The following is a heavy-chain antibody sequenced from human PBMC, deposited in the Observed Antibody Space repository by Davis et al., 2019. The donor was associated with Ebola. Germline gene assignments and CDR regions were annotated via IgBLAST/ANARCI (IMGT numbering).Heavy chain of an antibody. Sequence: PGGSLRLSCAASGFTFSSYAMSWVRQAPGKGLEWVSAISGSGGSTYYADSVKGRLTISRDNSKNTLYLQMNSLRAEDTAVCYCAKRKGAYFDYWGQGTLVTVSS. CDR3: AKRKGAYFDY. V-gene: IGHV3-23*01. CDR2: ISGSGGST. J-gene: IGHJ4*02. CDR1: GFTFSSYA. D-gene: IGHD4/OR15-4a*01.